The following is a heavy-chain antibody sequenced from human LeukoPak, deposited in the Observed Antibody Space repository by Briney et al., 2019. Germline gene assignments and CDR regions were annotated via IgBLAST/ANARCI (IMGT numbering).Heavy chain of an antibody. CDR3: ARDFRSPITIFGVVINYYFDY. CDR2: ISSSSSTI. J-gene: IGHJ4*02. CDR1: GFTFNSYW. V-gene: IGHV3-48*01. D-gene: IGHD3-3*01. Sequence: PGGSLRLSCAASGFTFNSYWMSWVRQAPGKGLEWVSYISSSSSTIYYADSVKGRFTISRDNAKNSLYLQMNSLRAEDTAVYYCARDFRSPITIFGVVINYYFDYWGQGTLVTVSS.